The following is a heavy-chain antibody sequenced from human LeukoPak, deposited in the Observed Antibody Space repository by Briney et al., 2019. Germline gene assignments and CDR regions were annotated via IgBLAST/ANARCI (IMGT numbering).Heavy chain of an antibody. D-gene: IGHD3-3*01. CDR2: ISWNSGSI. CDR1: GYTFDDYA. Sequence: PGGSLRLSCAASGYTFDDYAMHWVRQAPGKALEWVSGISWNSGSIGYADSEKGRYTISRDNAKHSLYLQMNSLRAEDTALYYCAKDRQPLRFLEWWGAFDIWGQGTMVTVSS. V-gene: IGHV3-9*01. CDR3: AKDRQPLRFLEWWGAFDI. J-gene: IGHJ3*02.